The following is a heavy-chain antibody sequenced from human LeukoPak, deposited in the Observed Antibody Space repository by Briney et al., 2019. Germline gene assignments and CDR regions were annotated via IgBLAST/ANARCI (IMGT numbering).Heavy chain of an antibody. Sequence: GFLRLSCAASGFTLRNYGMSWVRQAPGKGLEWVSTFSGSGSATYNAASVKGRFTTSRDNSNNTLYLQMNSLRAEDTAVYYCAKTEAPAAIRAGSDYWGQGTLVTVSS. CDR3: AKTEAPAAIRAGSDY. CDR1: GFTLRNYG. CDR2: FSGSGSAT. V-gene: IGHV3-23*01. D-gene: IGHD2-2*02. J-gene: IGHJ4*02.